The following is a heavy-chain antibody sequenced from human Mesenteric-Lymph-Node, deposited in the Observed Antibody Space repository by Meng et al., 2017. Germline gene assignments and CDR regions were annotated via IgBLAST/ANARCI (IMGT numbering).Heavy chain of an antibody. CDR1: GDSISFYY. Sequence: SETLSLTCTVSGDSISFYYRSWIRQPPGKGLEYIGYIYYNGNTNYNPSLKSRVTISVDTSKNQFSLKVTSVTAADTAVYFCAREAPISHHFDYWGQGNRV. CDR3: AREAPISHHFDY. V-gene: IGHV4-59*01. CDR2: IYYNGNT. J-gene: IGHJ4*02.